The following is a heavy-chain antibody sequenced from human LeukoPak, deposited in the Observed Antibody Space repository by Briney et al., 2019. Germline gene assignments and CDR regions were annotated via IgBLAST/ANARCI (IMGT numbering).Heavy chain of an antibody. CDR3: ARGPPYGVRSDYLDY. CDR2: ISSISSYI. CDR1: GFTFSSYS. Sequence: GGSLRLSCAASGFTFSSYSMNWVRQAPGKGLEWVSSISSISSYIYYADSVKGRFTISRDYAKNSLYLQMNSLRAEDTAVYYCARGPPYGVRSDYLDYWGQGTLVTVSS. J-gene: IGHJ4*02. D-gene: IGHD4/OR15-4a*01. V-gene: IGHV3-21*01.